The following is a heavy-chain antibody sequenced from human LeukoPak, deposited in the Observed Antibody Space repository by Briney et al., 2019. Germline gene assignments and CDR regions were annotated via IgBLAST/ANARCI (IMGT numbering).Heavy chain of an antibody. CDR3: TKGFLGATPDHFDY. J-gene: IGHJ4*02. V-gene: IGHV3-23*01. CDR2: ISGSGGST. Sequence: GASLRLSCAASGFTFSSYAMSWVRQAPGKVLEWVSAISGSGGSTYYADSVKGRFTISRDNSKNTVYLEMNSLRAEDTAVYYCTKGFLGATPDHFDYWGQGTLVTVSS. CDR1: GFTFSSYA. D-gene: IGHD1-1*01.